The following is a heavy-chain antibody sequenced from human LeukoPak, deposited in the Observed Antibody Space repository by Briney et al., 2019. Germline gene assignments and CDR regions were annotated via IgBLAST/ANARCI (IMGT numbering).Heavy chain of an antibody. Sequence: GGSLRLSCAASGFTVSSNYMSWVRQAPGKGLEWVPVIYSGGSTYYADSVKGRFTISRDNSKNTLYLQMNSLRAEDTAVYYCATDLTGPEDYWGQGTLLTVSS. J-gene: IGHJ4*02. V-gene: IGHV3-53*01. CDR2: IYSGGST. CDR1: GFTVSSNY. CDR3: ATDLTGPEDY.